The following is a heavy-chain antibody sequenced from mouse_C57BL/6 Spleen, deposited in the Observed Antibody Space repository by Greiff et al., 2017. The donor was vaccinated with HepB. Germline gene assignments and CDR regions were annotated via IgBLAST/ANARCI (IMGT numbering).Heavy chain of an antibody. CDR2: IYPGSGST. CDR1: GYTFTSYW. V-gene: IGHV1-55*01. J-gene: IGHJ4*01. D-gene: IGHD1-1*01. CDR3: TLYGRGDYYAMDY. Sequence: QVQLQQPGAELVKPGASVKMSCKASGYTFTSYWITWVKQRPGQGLEWIGDIYPGSGSTNYNEKFKSKATLTVDTSSSTAYMQLSSLTSEDSAVYYCTLYGRGDYYAMDYWGQGTSVTVSS.